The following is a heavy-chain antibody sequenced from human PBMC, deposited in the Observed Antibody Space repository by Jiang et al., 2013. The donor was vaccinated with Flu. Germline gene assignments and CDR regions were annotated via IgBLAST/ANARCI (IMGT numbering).Heavy chain of an antibody. Sequence: VQLLESGGGVVQPGGSLRLSCAASGFTFSSYGMHWVRQAPGKGLEWVAFIRYDGSNKYYADSVKGRFTISRDNSKNTLYLQMNSLRAEDTAVYYCAKDQGVWGSYRLEYFQHWGQGTLVTVSS. CDR1: GFTFSSYG. V-gene: IGHV3-30*02. CDR2: IRYDGSNK. J-gene: IGHJ1*01. CDR3: AKDQGVWGSYRLEYFQH. D-gene: IGHD3-16*02.